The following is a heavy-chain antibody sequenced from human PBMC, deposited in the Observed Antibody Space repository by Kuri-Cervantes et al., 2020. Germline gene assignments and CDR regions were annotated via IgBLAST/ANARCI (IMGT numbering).Heavy chain of an antibody. CDR2: ISYDGSNK. Sequence: GGSLRLSCAASGFTFSSYGMHWVRQAPGKGLEWVAVISYDGSNKYYADSAKGRFTISRDNSKNTLYLQMNSLRAEDTAVYYCAKGSGDYWGQGTLVTVSS. D-gene: IGHD2-15*01. CDR1: GFTFSSYG. CDR3: AKGSGDY. V-gene: IGHV3-30*18. J-gene: IGHJ4*02.